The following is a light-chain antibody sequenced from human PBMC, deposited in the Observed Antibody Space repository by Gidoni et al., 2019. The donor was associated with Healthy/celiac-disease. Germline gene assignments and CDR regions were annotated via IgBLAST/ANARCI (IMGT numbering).Light chain of an antibody. Sequence: EIVMTQSPATLSVSPGERATLSCRASQSVSSNLAWYQQKPGQAPRLLIYGASTRATGIPARFSGSGSGTEFTLTISSLQSEDCAVYYCQQYNTRPQTFGQGTKVEIK. CDR3: QQYNTRPQT. J-gene: IGKJ1*01. CDR2: GAS. V-gene: IGKV3-15*01. CDR1: QSVSSN.